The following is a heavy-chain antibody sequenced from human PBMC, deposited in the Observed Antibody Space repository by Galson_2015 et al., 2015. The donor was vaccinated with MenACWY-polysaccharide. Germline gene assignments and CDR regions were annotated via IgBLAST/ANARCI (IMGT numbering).Heavy chain of an antibody. V-gene: IGHV3-48*03. J-gene: IGHJ6*02. Sequence: SLRLSCAASGFIFGSYEMNWVRQAPGKGLEWVSHITSSTGAIYYADSVKGRFTISRDNAKNSLYLQMSSLRAEDTAVYYCARGSYGNGYGMDVWGQGTTVTVSS. CDR1: GFIFGSYE. CDR3: ARGSYGNGYGMDV. D-gene: IGHD1-26*01. CDR2: ITSSTGAI.